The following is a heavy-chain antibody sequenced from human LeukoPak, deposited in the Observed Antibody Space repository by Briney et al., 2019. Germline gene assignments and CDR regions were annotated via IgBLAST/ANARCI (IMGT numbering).Heavy chain of an antibody. CDR3: ARDQDSSGWPTPHY. J-gene: IGHJ4*02. CDR1: GFTFDDYG. D-gene: IGHD6-19*01. CDR2: INWNGGST. V-gene: IGHV3-20*04. Sequence: GGSLRLSCAASGFTFDDYGMSWVRQAPGKGLEWVSGINWNGGSTGYADSVKGRFTISRDNAKNSLYLQMNSLRAEDTALYYCARDQDSSGWPTPHYWGQGTPVTVSS.